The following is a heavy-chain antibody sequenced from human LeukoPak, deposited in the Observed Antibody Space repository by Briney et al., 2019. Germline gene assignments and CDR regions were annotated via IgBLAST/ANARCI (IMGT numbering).Heavy chain of an antibody. CDR1: GFTFSSYE. CDR2: ISGSGSSI. J-gene: IGHJ4*02. V-gene: IGHV3-48*03. CDR3: ASPGEGYCNGGSCYYFGY. D-gene: IGHD2-15*01. Sequence: QPGGSLRLSCAASGFTFSSYEMNWVRQAPGKGLEWVSYISGSGSSIYYADSAKGRFTISRDNAKNSLYLQMDSLRAEDTAVYYCASPGEGYCNGGSCYYFGYWGQGTLVTVSS.